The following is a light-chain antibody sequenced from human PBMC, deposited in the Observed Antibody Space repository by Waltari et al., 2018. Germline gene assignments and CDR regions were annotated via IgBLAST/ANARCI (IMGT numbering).Light chain of an antibody. CDR2: WAS. CDR1: QSVSYSSNDKNF. Sequence: DIVMTQSPDSLAVSLGERPTINCKSSQSVSYSSNDKNFLAWYQQRPGQSPKLLIYWASTRESGVPDRFSGSGSGTDFTLTISSLQAEDVAVYYCQQYYTTPPTFGPGTKVDIK. V-gene: IGKV4-1*01. CDR3: QQYYTTPPT. J-gene: IGKJ3*01.